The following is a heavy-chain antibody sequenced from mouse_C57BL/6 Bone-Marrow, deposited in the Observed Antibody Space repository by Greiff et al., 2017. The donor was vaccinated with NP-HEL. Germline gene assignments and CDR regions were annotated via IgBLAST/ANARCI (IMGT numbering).Heavy chain of an antibody. Sequence: EVNVVESGGGLVQSGRSLRLSCATSGFTFSDFYMEWVRQAPGKGLEWIAASRNKANDYTTEYSASVKGRFIVSRDTSQSILYLQMNALRAEETAIDYCARDARLRLGYAMVYWGQGTSVTVSS. CDR3: ARDARLRLGYAMVY. J-gene: IGHJ4*01. V-gene: IGHV7-1*01. D-gene: IGHD2-4*01. CDR1: GFTFSDFY. CDR2: SRNKANDYTT.